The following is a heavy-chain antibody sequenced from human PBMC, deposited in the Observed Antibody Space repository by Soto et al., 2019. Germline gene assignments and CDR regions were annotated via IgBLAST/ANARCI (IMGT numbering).Heavy chain of an antibody. J-gene: IGHJ6*02. CDR1: GFTFSSYG. CDR2: IWYDGSNK. CDR3: ARGVGPYYYYGMDV. V-gene: IGHV3-33*01. Sequence: LRLSCAASGFTFSSYGMHWVRQAPGKGLEWVAVIWYDGSNKYYADSVKGRFTISRDNSKNTLYLQMNSLRAEDTAVYYCARGVGPYYYYGMDVWGQGTTVTVSS.